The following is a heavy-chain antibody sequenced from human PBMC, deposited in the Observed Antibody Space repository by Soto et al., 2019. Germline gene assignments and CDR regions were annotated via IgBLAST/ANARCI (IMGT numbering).Heavy chain of an antibody. CDR1: GFTFSDYY. Sequence: GGSLRLSCAASGFTFSDYYMSWIRQAPGKGLEWVSYISSSSYTNYADSVKGRFTISRDNAKNSLYLQMNSLRAEDTAVYYCARPMWYGDYDYYYGMDVWGQGTTVTVSS. CDR3: ARPMWYGDYDYYYGMDV. D-gene: IGHD4-17*01. V-gene: IGHV3-11*03. CDR2: ISSSSYT. J-gene: IGHJ6*02.